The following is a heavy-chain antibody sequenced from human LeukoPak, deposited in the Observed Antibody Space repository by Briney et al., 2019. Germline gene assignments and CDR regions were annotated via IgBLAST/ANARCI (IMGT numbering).Heavy chain of an antibody. J-gene: IGHJ4*02. D-gene: IGHD6-13*01. CDR3: ARVRQLADYFDY. Sequence: ASVKVSCTASGYTFTSYAMHWVRQAPGQRLEWMGWINAGNGNTKYSQKFQGRVTITRDTSASTAYMGLSSLRSEDTAVYYCARVRQLADYFDYWGQGTLVTVSS. CDR1: GYTFTSYA. CDR2: INAGNGNT. V-gene: IGHV1-3*01.